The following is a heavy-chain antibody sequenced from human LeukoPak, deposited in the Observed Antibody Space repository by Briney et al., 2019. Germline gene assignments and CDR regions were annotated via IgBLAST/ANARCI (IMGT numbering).Heavy chain of an antibody. CDR3: TRDRNYMDV. Sequence: GSLRLSCAASGFTFRSYSMNWVRQAPGKGLEWVSCISSSSTFIFYADSVRGRFTISRDNAKNSLYLQMDSLRAEDTAVYYCTRDRNYMDVWGKGTTVIVSS. CDR2: ISSSSTFI. J-gene: IGHJ6*03. V-gene: IGHV3-21*01. CDR1: GFTFRSYS.